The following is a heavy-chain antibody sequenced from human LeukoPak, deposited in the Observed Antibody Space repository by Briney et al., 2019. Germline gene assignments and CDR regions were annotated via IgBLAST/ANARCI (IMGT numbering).Heavy chain of an antibody. CDR2: IYYSGST. CDR3: ARLLRVGYCNTTTCNWFDP. Sequence: SETLSLTCVVSGGSFSSTSYYWGWHRQPPGKGLEGIGSIYYSGSTYYSPSLKSRVTISVNTSKNQFSLKLSSVTAADTAVYYCARLLRVGYCNTTTCNWFDPWGQGTLVTVSS. V-gene: IGHV4-39*07. D-gene: IGHD2-2*03. CDR1: GGSFSSTSYY. J-gene: IGHJ5*02.